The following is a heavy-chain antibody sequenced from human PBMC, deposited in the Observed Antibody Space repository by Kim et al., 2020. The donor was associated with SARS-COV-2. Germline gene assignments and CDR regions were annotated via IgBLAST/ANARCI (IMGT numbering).Heavy chain of an antibody. CDR2: ISYDGSNE. CDR3: AKAPIALVPGGKMWFDP. D-gene: IGHD2-2*01. V-gene: IGHV3-30*18. CDR1: GLTFSRYG. J-gene: IGHJ5*02. Sequence: GGSLRLSCAASGLTFSRYGMHWVRQAPGMGLEWVADISYDGSNEYYADSVKGRFTISRDNSRNTLYLQMNSLTTEDTAVYFCAKAPIALVPGGKMWFDPCGPETLVSVSP.